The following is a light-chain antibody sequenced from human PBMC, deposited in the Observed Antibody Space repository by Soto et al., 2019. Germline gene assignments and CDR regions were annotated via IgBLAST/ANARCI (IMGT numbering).Light chain of an antibody. Sequence: QSVLTQPPSVSGAPGQRVTISCTGSSSHIGADFDVHWYQQLPRTAPTLLIYTNSQRPLGVPVRFSGSKSGTSASLAISGLQSEDEGDYYCATWDDNVYVFGTGTKLTVL. CDR3: ATWDDNVYV. V-gene: IGLV1-40*01. J-gene: IGLJ1*01. CDR2: TNS. CDR1: SSHIGADFD.